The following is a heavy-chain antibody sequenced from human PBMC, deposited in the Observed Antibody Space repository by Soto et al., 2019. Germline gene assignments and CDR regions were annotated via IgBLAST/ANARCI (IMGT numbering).Heavy chain of an antibody. V-gene: IGHV4-61*01. J-gene: IGHJ4*02. Sequence: QVQLQESGPGLVTPSETLSLTCTVSGGSVSSGTYYWSWIRQPPGKGLEWIGYISSRGSTNYNPSLKSRVTISVDTSKNQFSLKLTSVTAADTAVYYCAMAGNYRYFDAWGQGTVVTVSS. CDR1: GGSVSSGTYY. CDR2: ISSRGST. CDR3: AMAGNYRYFDA. D-gene: IGHD1-7*01.